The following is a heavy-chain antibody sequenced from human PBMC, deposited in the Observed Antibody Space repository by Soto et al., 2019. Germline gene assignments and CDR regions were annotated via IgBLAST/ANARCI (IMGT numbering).Heavy chain of an antibody. CDR3: ARTSAAGKYYYGMDV. CDR2: NYPGDSDT. V-gene: IGHV5-51*01. J-gene: IGHJ6*02. CDR1: GYSFSTYW. D-gene: IGHD6-13*01. Sequence: GESLKISCKGSGYSFSTYWIGWARQMPGKGLEWIGINYPGDSDTRYSPSFQGQVTISADKSISTAYLQWSSLKASDTAMYYCARTSAAGKYYYGMDVWGQGTTVTVSS.